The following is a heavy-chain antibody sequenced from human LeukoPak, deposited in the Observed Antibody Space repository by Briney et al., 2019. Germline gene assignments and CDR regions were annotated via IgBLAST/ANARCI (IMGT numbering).Heavy chain of an antibody. V-gene: IGHV3-30*02. J-gene: IGHJ6*03. Sequence: PGGSLRLSCAASGFTFSSYGMHWVRQAPGKGLEWVAFIRYDGSNKYYADSVKGRFTISRDNSKNTLYLQMNSLRAEDTAVYYCAKDLPYYYYYMDVRGKGTTVTVSS. CDR1: GFTFSSYG. CDR2: IRYDGSNK. CDR3: AKDLPYYYYYMDV.